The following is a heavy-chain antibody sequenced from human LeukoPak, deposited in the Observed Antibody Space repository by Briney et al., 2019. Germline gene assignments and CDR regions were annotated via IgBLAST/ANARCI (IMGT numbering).Heavy chain of an antibody. CDR1: GDSISRFH. V-gene: IGHV4-59*08. J-gene: IGHJ3*02. CDR2: IYSTGNS. CDR3: TRHTWHIYDDSKLWPGASDI. Sequence: SETLSLTCAVSGDSISRFHWSWIRQSPGKGLESIRYIYSTGNSYYNPSLNTRVTMSVDTSKNRFSLRLTSVTAADTAIYYCTRHTWHIYDDSKLWPGASDIWGQGTTVTVSS. D-gene: IGHD2-21*01.